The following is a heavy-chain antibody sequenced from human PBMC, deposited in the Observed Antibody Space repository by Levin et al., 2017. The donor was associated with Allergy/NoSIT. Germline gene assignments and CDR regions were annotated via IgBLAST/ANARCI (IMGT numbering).Heavy chain of an antibody. V-gene: IGHV4-39*01. D-gene: IGHD4-11*01. Sequence: SETLSLTCTVSGGSISSSSYYWGWIRQPPGKGLEWIGSIYYSGSTYYNPSLKSRVTISVDTSKNQFSLKLSSVTAADTAVYYCARHSDYSNYVGFYYYYMDVWGKGTTVTVSS. CDR1: GGSISSSSYY. CDR3: ARHSDYSNYVGFYYYYMDV. CDR2: IYYSGST. J-gene: IGHJ6*03.